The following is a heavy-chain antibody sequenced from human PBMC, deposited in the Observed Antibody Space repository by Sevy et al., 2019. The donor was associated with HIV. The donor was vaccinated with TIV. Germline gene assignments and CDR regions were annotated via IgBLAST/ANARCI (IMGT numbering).Heavy chain of an antibody. CDR3: ATGFLEWLPSQH. J-gene: IGHJ1*01. Sequence: ASVKVSCKASGYTFTGYYMHWVRQAPGQGLGWMGRINPNSGGTNYAQKFQGRVTMTRDTSISTAYMELSRLRSDDTAVYYCATGFLEWLPSQHWGQGTLVTVSS. V-gene: IGHV1-2*06. CDR1: GYTFTGYY. CDR2: INPNSGGT. D-gene: IGHD3-3*01.